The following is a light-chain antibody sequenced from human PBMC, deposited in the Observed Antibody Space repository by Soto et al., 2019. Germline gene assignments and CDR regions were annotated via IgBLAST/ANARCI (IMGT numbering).Light chain of an antibody. J-gene: IGLJ1*01. CDR2: GVH. Sequence: LTQPPSASGSPGQSVTMSCTGSSGDVGTYALVSWYQQHPGKAPKLMIYGVHKRPSGVPDRFSGSQSGNTASLTVSGLQAEDEADYFCSSYAGNNNYVFGTGTKVTVL. V-gene: IGLV2-8*01. CDR1: SGDVGTYAL. CDR3: SSYAGNNNYV.